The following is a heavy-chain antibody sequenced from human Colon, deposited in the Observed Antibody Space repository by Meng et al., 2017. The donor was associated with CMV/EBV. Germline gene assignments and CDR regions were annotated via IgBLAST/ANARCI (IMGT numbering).Heavy chain of an antibody. J-gene: IGHJ4*02. D-gene: IGHD6-13*01. CDR1: RFTFSGYG. CDR2: IKQDGSEK. Sequence: GESLKISCEASRFTFSGYGMHWVRQAPGKGLEWVANIKQDGSEKYYADSVKGRFTISRDNAKNSLYLQMNSLRAEDTAVYYCARCIVAIPGSDWGQGTLVTVSS. CDR3: ARCIVAIPGSD. V-gene: IGHV3-7*01.